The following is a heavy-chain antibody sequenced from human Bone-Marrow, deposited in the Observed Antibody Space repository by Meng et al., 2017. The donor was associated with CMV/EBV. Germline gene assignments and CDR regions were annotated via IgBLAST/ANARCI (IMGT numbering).Heavy chain of an antibody. J-gene: IGHJ4*02. D-gene: IGHD2-21*01. CDR3: ARDIVVVIAMSFDD. V-gene: IGHV3-30-3*01. CDR2: ISYDGSNK. CDR1: GFTFSSYA. Sequence: GESLKISCAASGFTFSSYAMHWVRQAPGKGLEWVAVISYDGSNKYYADSVKGRFTISRDNSKNTLYLQMNSLRAEDTAVYYCARDIVVVIAMSFDDWGQGTLVTVSS.